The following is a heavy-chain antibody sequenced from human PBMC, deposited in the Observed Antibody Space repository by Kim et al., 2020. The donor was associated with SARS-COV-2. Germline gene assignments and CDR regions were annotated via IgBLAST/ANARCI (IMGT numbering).Heavy chain of an antibody. Sequence: VKGRFTISRDNSKNTLYLQMNSLRAEDTAVYYCARERGVDYYDSSYDFDYWGQGTLVTVSS. CDR3: ARERGVDYYDSSYDFDY. V-gene: IGHV3-30*01. J-gene: IGHJ4*02. D-gene: IGHD3-22*01.